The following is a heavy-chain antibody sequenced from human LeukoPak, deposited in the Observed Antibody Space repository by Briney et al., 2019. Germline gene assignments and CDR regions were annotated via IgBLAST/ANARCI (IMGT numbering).Heavy chain of an antibody. D-gene: IGHD6-13*01. J-gene: IGHJ6*03. Sequence: ASVKVSCTASGYTFTSYYMHWVRQAPGQGLEWMGIINPSGRITSYAQQFQGRVTMTRDTSISTAYMELSRLRSDATAVYYCARAGRIGSSWAPRYYSYMDVWGKGATVTVSS. CDR2: INPSGRIT. CDR1: GYTFTSYY. V-gene: IGHV1-46*01. CDR3: ARAGRIGSSWAPRYYSYMDV.